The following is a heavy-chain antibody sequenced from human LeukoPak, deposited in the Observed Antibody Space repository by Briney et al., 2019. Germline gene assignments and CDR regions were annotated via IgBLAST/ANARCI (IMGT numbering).Heavy chain of an antibody. CDR1: GYTFTSYY. J-gene: IGHJ4*02. D-gene: IGHD3-22*01. V-gene: IGHV1-46*01. CDR3: ARGGSPYDSSGYYDY. CDR2: INPSGGST. Sequence: ASVKASCKASGYTFTSYYMHWVRQAPGQGLEWMGIINPSGGSTSYTQKFQGRVTMTRDTSTSTVYMELSSLRSEDTAVYYCARGGSPYDSSGYYDYWGQGTLVTVSS.